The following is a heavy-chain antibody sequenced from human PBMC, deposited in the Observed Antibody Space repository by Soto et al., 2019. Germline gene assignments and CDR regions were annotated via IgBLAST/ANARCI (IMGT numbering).Heavy chain of an antibody. J-gene: IGHJ6*02. CDR1: GYTFTSYY. CDR3: AREGGAAAHCYYGRDV. V-gene: IGHV1-46*01. D-gene: IGHD6-13*01. Sequence: ASVKVSCKASGYTFTSYYMHWVRQAPGQGLEWMGIINPSGGSTSYAQKFQGRVTMTRDTSTSTVYMELSSLRSEDTAVYYCAREGGAAAHCYYGRDVWGRGPTVTAAS. CDR2: INPSGGST.